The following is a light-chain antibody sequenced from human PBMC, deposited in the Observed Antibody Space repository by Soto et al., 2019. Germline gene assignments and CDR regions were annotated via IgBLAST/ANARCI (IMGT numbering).Light chain of an antibody. V-gene: IGKV3-20*01. J-gene: IGKJ1*01. CDR3: QQYGSSPWT. CDR1: QSVSSSY. Sequence: EIVLTQSPGTLSLSPGERATLSCRASQSVSSSYSAWYQQKPGQAPRLLIYGASSRATGTPDRFSGSGSGTDFTLTISRLEPEDFAVYYCQQYGSSPWTFGQGTKVDIK. CDR2: GAS.